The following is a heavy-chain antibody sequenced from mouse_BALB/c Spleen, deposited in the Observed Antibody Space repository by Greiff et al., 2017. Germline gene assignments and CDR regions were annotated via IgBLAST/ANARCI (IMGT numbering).Heavy chain of an antibody. V-gene: IGHV2-4-1*01. CDR3: ASQYGNYVDYAMDY. D-gene: IGHD2-10*02. Sequence: VQLQQSGPGLVQPSQSLSITCTVSGFSLTSYGVHWVRQSPGKGLGWLGVIWSGGSTDYNAAFISRLSISKDNSKSQVFFKMNSLQADDTAIYYCASQYGNYVDYAMDYWGQGTSVTVSS. J-gene: IGHJ4*01. CDR1: GFSLTSYG. CDR2: IWSGGST.